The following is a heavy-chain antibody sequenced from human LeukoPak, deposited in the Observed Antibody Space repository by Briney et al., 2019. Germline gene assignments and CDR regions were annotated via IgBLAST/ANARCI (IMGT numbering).Heavy chain of an antibody. V-gene: IGHV3-30*01. CDR3: ARDGGVVVVPAATAHHLDY. J-gene: IGHJ4*02. Sequence: GGSLRLSCAASGFTFSSYAMHWVRQAPGKGLEWVAVISYDGSNKYYADSVKGRFTTSRDNSKNTLYLQMNSLRAEDTAVYYCARDGGVVVVPAATAHHLDYWGQGTLVTVSS. CDR1: GFTFSSYA. D-gene: IGHD2-2*01. CDR2: ISYDGSNK.